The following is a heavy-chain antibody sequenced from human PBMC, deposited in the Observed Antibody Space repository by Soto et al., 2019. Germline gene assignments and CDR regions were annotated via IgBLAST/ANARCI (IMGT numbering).Heavy chain of an antibody. CDR1: GFTFSGSA. V-gene: IGHV3-73*02. J-gene: IGHJ3*02. Sequence: EVQLVESGGGLVQPGESLKLSCAASGFTFSGSAMQWVRQPSGKGREWVGRIRSQAKSYETAYAASVKGRFTISRDDSSNTAYLQMNSLKIEDTAVYYCARLPESFPVGSAFDIWGQGTMVTVSS. CDR2: IRSQAKSYET. CDR3: ARLPESFPVGSAFDI. D-gene: IGHD2-15*01.